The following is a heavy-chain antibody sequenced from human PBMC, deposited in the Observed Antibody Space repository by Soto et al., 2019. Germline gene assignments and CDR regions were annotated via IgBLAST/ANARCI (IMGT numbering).Heavy chain of an antibody. Sequence: VGSLRLSCAASGFTFRSYSINWVRQAPGKGLEWGSYISSSSSTIYYADSVKGRFTISRDNAKNSLYLQMNSLRDEDTAVYYCARDQGRGYDFWSGYYPRKYNWFDPWGQGTLVTVSS. CDR2: ISSSSSTI. CDR1: GFTFRSYS. D-gene: IGHD3-3*01. V-gene: IGHV3-48*02. J-gene: IGHJ5*02. CDR3: ARDQGRGYDFWSGYYPRKYNWFDP.